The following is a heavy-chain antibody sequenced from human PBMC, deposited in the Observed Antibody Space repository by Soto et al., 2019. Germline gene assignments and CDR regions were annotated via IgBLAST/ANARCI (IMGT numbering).Heavy chain of an antibody. J-gene: IGHJ4*02. D-gene: IGHD6-13*01. CDR1: GDSVSSNRAA. CDR2: TFYRSKWYN. Sequence: SPTLSITCAISGDSVSSNRAAWIWFRQSQSRGLEWLGRTFYRSKWYNDYAVSVKSRITINPDTSKNQFSLQLNSVTPEDTAVYVCARELSSWNAFDYWNRRSLETVSS. V-gene: IGHV6-1*01. CDR3: ARELSSWNAFDY.